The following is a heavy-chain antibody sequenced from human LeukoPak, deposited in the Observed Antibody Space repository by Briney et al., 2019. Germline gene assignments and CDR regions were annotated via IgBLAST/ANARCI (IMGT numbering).Heavy chain of an antibody. Sequence: SETLSLTCTVSGGSISSGGYYWGWIRQPPGKGLEWIGSIYYSGSTYYNPSLKSRVTISVDTSKNQFSLKLSSVTAADTAVYYCARQGYSSGWFRYYFDYWGQGTLVTVSS. CDR2: IYYSGST. J-gene: IGHJ4*02. CDR3: ARQGYSSGWFRYYFDY. D-gene: IGHD6-19*01. V-gene: IGHV4-39*01. CDR1: GGSISSGGYY.